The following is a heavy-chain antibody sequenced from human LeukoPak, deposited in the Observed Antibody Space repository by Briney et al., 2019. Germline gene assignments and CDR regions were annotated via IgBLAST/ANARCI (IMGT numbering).Heavy chain of an antibody. CDR2: ISAGGGST. J-gene: IGHJ4*02. V-gene: IGHV3-23*01. Sequence: GGSLRLSCAASGFTFSGYAMSWVRQAPGKGLEWVSAISAGGGSTYYADSVKGRFTISRDNSKNTLYLQMNSLRAEDTAVYYCARGILTGYYLRYYFDYWGQGTLVTVSS. CDR1: GFTFSGYA. D-gene: IGHD3-9*01. CDR3: ARGILTGYYLRYYFDY.